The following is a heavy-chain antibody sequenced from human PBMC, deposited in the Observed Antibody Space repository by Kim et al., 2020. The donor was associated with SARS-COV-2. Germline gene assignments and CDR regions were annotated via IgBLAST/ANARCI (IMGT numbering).Heavy chain of an antibody. J-gene: IGHJ5*02. CDR1: GFTFSDYY. Sequence: GGSLRLSCAASGFTFSDYYMSWIRQAPGKGLEWVSYISSSGSTIYYADSVKGRFTISRDNAKNSLYLQMNSLRAEDTAVYYCARDRRWDWQNGHWFDPWGQGTLVTVSS. D-gene: IGHD2-8*02. CDR3: ARDRRWDWQNGHWFDP. CDR2: ISSSGSTI. V-gene: IGHV3-11*01.